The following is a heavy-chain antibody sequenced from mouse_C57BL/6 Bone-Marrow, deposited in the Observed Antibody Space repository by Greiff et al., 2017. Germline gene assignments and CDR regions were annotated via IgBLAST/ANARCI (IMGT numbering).Heavy chain of an antibody. CDR3: ARHSSGYVGY. CDR1: GYTFTSYW. D-gene: IGHD3-1*01. J-gene: IGHJ2*01. Sequence: QVQLQQPGAELVKPGASVKLSCKASGYTFTSYWMQWVKQRPGQGLEWIGEIDPSDSYTNYNQKFKGKATLAVDTSSSTAYMQLSSLPSEDSAVYYCARHSSGYVGYWGQGTTLTVSS. CDR2: IDPSDSYT. V-gene: IGHV1-50*01.